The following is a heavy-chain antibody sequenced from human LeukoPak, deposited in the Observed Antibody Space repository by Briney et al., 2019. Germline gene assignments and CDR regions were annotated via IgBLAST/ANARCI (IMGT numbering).Heavy chain of an antibody. CDR1: GFTVSSNY. D-gene: IGHD3-22*01. J-gene: IGHJ4*02. V-gene: IGHV3-66*01. CDR2: IYAGGST. CDR3: ARVRNYYDSSGYYDC. Sequence: GGSLRLSCAASGFTVSSNYMNWVRQAPGKGLEWVSLIYAGGSTYFADSVKGRFTISRDNSKNTLYLQKNSLRAEDTAVYYCARVRNYYDSSGYYDCWGQGTLVTVSS.